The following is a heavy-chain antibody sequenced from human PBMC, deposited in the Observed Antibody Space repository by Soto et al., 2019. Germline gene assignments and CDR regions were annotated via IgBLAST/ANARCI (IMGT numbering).Heavy chain of an antibody. Sequence: PSETLSLTCTVSGGSISSGDYYWSWLRQPPGRGLEWIGYIYYSGSTYYNPSLKSRVTISVDTSKNQFSLKLSSVTAADTAVYYCARGDRIAVAGTGGRGYYYYGMDVWGQGTTVTVSS. V-gene: IGHV4-30-4*01. CDR3: ARGDRIAVAGTGGRGYYYYGMDV. J-gene: IGHJ6*02. CDR2: IYYSGST. CDR1: GGSISSGDYY. D-gene: IGHD6-19*01.